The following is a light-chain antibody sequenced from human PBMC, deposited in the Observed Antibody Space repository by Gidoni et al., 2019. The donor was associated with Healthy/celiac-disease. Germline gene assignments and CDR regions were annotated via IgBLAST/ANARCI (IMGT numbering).Light chain of an antibody. Sequence: VLPQSPGTLSLSPGESATLSCSASQSVSSSYLAWYQQKPGQAPRLLIYGASSRATGIPDRFSGSGSGTDFTLTISRLEPEDFAVYYCQQYGSSSWTFGQGTKVEIK. CDR3: QQYGSSSWT. J-gene: IGKJ1*01. CDR2: GAS. CDR1: QSVSSSY. V-gene: IGKV3-20*01.